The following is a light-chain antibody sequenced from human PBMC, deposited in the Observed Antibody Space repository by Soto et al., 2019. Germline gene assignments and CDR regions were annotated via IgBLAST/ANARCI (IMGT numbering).Light chain of an antibody. CDR1: SSNIGSNQ. Sequence: QSVLTQPPSASGTPGQRVTISCSGSSSNIGSNQVHWYQQLPGMAPKLMIFDVSARPSGVPDRFSGSKSANTASLTISGLQAEDEADYYCCSYAGTYTPLFGGGTKLTVL. J-gene: IGLJ2*01. V-gene: IGLV1-44*01. CDR3: CSYAGTYTPL. CDR2: DVS.